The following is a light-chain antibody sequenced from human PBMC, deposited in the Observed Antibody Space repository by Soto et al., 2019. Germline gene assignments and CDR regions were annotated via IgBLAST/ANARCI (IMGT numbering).Light chain of an antibody. CDR3: SSYAGSNNFGV. V-gene: IGLV2-8*01. Sequence: QSVLTQPPSASGSPGQSVTISCTGTSSDVGAYNYVSWYQQHPGKAPKVVIYGVSQRPSGVPDRFSGSKSGNTASLTVSGLQPEDEADYYCSSYAGSNNFGVFGTGTKLTVL. CDR1: SSDVGAYNY. CDR2: GVS. J-gene: IGLJ1*01.